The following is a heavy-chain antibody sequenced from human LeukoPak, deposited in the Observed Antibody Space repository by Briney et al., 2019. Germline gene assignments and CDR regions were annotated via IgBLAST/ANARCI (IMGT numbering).Heavy chain of an antibody. D-gene: IGHD6-19*01. V-gene: IGHV4-34*01. CDR1: GGSFSGYY. CDR2: INHSGST. CDR3: ARERDIGSGWYY. Sequence: SETLSLTCAVYGGSFSGYYWSWIRQPPGKGLEWIGEINHSGSTNYNPSLKSRVTISVDTSKNQFSLKLSSVTAADTAVYYCARERDIGSGWYYWGQGTLVTVSS. J-gene: IGHJ4*02.